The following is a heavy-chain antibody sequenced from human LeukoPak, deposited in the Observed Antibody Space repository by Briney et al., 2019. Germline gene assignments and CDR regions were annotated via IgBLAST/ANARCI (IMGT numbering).Heavy chain of an antibody. CDR1: GGSISSYY. D-gene: IGHD2/OR15-2a*01. J-gene: IGHJ4*02. V-gene: IGHV4-4*07. CDR2: IYTSGST. CDR3: ARPAQEYCTSAGSFFPLPY. Sequence: SETLSLTCTVSGGSISSYYWSWIRQPAGKGLEWIGRIYTSGSTNYNPSLKSRVTMSVDTSKNQFSLKLNSVTAADTAVYYCARPAQEYCTSAGSFFPLPYWGQGPLVTVSP.